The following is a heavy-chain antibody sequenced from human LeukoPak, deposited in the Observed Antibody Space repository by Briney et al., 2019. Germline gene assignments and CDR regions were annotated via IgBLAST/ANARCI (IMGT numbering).Heavy chain of an antibody. D-gene: IGHD3-10*01. Sequence: SETLSLTCAVSGYSISSGYYWGWIRQPPGKGLEWIGSIYHSGSTYYNPSLKSRVTISVDTSKNQFSLKLSSVTAADTAVYYCAREQSWFGELFGPFDIWGQGTMVTVSS. J-gene: IGHJ3*02. CDR2: IYHSGST. CDR1: GYSISSGYY. V-gene: IGHV4-38-2*02. CDR3: AREQSWFGELFGPFDI.